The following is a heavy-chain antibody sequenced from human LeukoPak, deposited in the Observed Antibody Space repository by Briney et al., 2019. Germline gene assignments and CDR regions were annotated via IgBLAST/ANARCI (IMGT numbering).Heavy chain of an antibody. CDR1: GDSVSSNSAA. D-gene: IGHD1-26*01. CDR2: TYYRSKWYN. Sequence: SQTLSLTCAISGDSVSSNSAAWNWIRQSPSRGLEWLGRTYYRSKWYNDYAVSVKSRITINPDTSKNQFSLQLNSVTAADTAVYYSARLASGSYGPLTPFDYWGQGTLVTVSS. V-gene: IGHV6-1*01. CDR3: ARLASGSYGPLTPFDY. J-gene: IGHJ4*02.